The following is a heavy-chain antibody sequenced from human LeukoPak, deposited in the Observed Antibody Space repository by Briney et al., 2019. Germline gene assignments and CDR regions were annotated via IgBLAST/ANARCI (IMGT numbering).Heavy chain of an antibody. D-gene: IGHD4-23*01. CDR2: IIPIFGTA. CDR3: ARGHDYGGNDHNWFDP. Sequence: SVKVSCKASGGTFSSYAISWVRQAPGRGLEWMGRIIPIFGTANYAQKFQGRVTITTDESTSTAYMELSSLRSEDTAVYYCARGHDYGGNDHNWFDPWGQGTLVTVSS. J-gene: IGHJ5*02. V-gene: IGHV1-69*05. CDR1: GGTFSSYA.